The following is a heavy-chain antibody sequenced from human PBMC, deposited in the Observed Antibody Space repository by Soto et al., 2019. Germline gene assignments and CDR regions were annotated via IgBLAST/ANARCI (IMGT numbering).Heavy chain of an antibody. CDR2: IIPILGIA. Sequence: GAPVKVSCKASVCTFSSDIISRVRQATGQGLEWMGRIIPILGIANYAQKFQGRVTITADKSTSTAYMELSSLRSEDTAVYYCARGGPAAQCHDYWGQGTLVTVSS. D-gene: IGHD2-2*01. V-gene: IGHV1-69*02. J-gene: IGHJ4*02. CDR1: VCTFSSDI. CDR3: ARGGPAAQCHDY.